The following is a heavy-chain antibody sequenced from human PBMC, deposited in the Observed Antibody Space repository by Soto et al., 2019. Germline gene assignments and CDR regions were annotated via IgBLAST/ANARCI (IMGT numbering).Heavy chain of an antibody. J-gene: IGHJ4*02. CDR3: TTADLPWFGELPFDY. CDR1: GFTFSNAW. V-gene: IGHV3-15*01. D-gene: IGHD3-10*01. Sequence: GGSLRLSCAASGFTFSNAWMSWVRQAPGKGLEWVGRIKSKTDGGTTDYAAPVKGRFTISRDDSKNTLYLQMNSLKTEDTAVYYCTTADLPWFGELPFDYWGQGTLVTVSS. CDR2: IKSKTDGGTT.